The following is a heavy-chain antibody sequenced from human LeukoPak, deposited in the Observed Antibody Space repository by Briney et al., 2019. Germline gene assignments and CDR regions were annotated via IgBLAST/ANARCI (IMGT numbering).Heavy chain of an antibody. CDR2: IYYTGST. D-gene: IGHD2-21*02. V-gene: IGHV4-31*03. Sequence: TSQTLSLTCTVSGSSIISGGYYWSWIRQHPGKGLEWIGYIYYTGSTYYNPSLKNRLTISIDTSKSQFSLKLTSVTAADTAVYYCARDPIAYCGADCYSDWGQGTLVTVSS. CDR3: ARDPIAYCGADCYSD. J-gene: IGHJ4*02. CDR1: GSSIISGGYY.